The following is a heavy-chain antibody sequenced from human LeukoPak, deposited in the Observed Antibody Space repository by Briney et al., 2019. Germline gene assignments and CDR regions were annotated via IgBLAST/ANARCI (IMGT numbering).Heavy chain of an antibody. CDR1: GFTFSSYA. J-gene: IGHJ4*02. CDR3: AKPIVVVPAVLDY. V-gene: IGHV3-30*04. CDR2: ISYDGSNK. D-gene: IGHD2-2*01. Sequence: GRSLRLSCAASGFTFSSYAMHWVRQAPGKGLEWVAVISYDGSNKYYADSVKGRFTISRDNSKNTLYLQMNSLRAEDTAVYYCAKPIVVVPAVLDYWGQGTLVTVSS.